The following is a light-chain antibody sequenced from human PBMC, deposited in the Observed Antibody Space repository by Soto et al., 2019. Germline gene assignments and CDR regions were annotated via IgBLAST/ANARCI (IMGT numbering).Light chain of an antibody. V-gene: IGKV3-20*01. Sequence: EIVLTQSPGTLSLSPGERATLSCRASQSVSNNYLAWTQQKPGQAPRLLIYGASTRATGVPDTFSASGSGTDFTLTITRLEPEDFAVYYCHQYGTSPLTFGGGTKVEIK. CDR1: QSVSNNY. J-gene: IGKJ4*01. CDR2: GAS. CDR3: HQYGTSPLT.